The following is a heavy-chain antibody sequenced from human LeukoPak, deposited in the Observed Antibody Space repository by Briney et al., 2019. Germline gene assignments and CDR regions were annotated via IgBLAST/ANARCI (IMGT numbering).Heavy chain of an antibody. D-gene: IGHD3-22*01. CDR2: ISSSSSYI. V-gene: IGHV3-21*01. Sequence: GGSLRLSCAASGFTFSSYSMNWVRQAPGKGLKWVSSISSSSSYIYYADSVKGRFTISRDNAKNSLYLQMNSLRAEDTAVYYCAREILIAVVGNYDEGYPDYWGQGTLVTVSS. CDR3: AREILIAVVGNYDEGYPDY. J-gene: IGHJ4*02. CDR1: GFTFSSYS.